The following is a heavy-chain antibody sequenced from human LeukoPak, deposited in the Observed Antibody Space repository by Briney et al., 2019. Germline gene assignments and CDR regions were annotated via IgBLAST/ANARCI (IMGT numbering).Heavy chain of an antibody. CDR1: GGSISSYY. Sequence: SETLSLTSTVSGGSISSYYWSWIRQPPGKGLEWIGYIYTSGSTNYNPSLKSRVTISVDTSKNQFSLKLSSVTAADTAVYYCARRHGSGSFDYWGQGTLVTVSS. J-gene: IGHJ4*02. D-gene: IGHD3-10*01. V-gene: IGHV4-4*09. CDR3: ARRHGSGSFDY. CDR2: IYTSGST.